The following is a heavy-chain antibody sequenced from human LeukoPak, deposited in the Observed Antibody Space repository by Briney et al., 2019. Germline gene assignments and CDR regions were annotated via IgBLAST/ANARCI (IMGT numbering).Heavy chain of an antibody. J-gene: IGHJ4*02. V-gene: IGHV1-8*01. CDR3: ARGRGRIVGATNYYFDY. CDR1: GYTFTSYD. Sequence: ASVKVSCKASGYTFTSYDINWVRQATGQGLEWMGWMNPNSGNTGYAQKFQGRVTMTRNTSISTAYMELRSLRSDDTAVYYCARGRGRIVGATNYYFDYWGQGTLVTVSS. D-gene: IGHD1-26*01. CDR2: MNPNSGNT.